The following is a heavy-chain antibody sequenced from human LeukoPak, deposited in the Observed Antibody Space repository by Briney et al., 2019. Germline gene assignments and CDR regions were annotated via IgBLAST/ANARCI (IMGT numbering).Heavy chain of an antibody. CDR3: AKKEIAVVGSNGFDP. J-gene: IGHJ5*02. CDR2: ISGSGGST. D-gene: IGHD6-13*01. Sequence: GGSLRLSCAASGFTFSSYGMHWVRQAPGKVLEWVSAISGSGGSTYYADSVKGRFTISRDNSKNTLYLQMNSLRAEDTAVYYCAKKEIAVVGSNGFDPWGQGTLVTVSS. V-gene: IGHV3-23*01. CDR1: GFTFSSYG.